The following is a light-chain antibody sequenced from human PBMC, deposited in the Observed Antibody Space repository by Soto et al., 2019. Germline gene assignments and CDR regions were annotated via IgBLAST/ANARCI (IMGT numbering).Light chain of an antibody. CDR1: QTVTNR. CDR2: GAS. CDR3: QQYHIYPWT. V-gene: IGKV1-5*03. Sequence: DILMTQSPSTLSAHVGDRLTITCRASQTVTNRLAWYQQRPGTAPKLLIFGASNLKSGVPSRFSASGSGTEFILAISSLQSDDFGTYYCQQYHIYPWTFGQGTKVDI. J-gene: IGKJ1*01.